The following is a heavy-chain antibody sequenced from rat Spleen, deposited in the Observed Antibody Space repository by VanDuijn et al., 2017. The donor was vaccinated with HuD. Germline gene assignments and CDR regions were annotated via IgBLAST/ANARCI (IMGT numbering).Heavy chain of an antibody. D-gene: IGHD3-2*01. V-gene: IGHV2-1*01. J-gene: IGHJ2*01. Sequence: QVQLKESGPGLVQPSETLSLTCTVSGFSLTSNPVHWVRQPPGKGLEWMGIIRSDESTAYNSALKSRLSISRDTSKSQVFLKMNSLQTEDTAFYYCTRSPSNERYFDYWGQGVMVTVSS. CDR1: GFSLTSNP. CDR2: IRSDEST. CDR3: TRSPSNERYFDY.